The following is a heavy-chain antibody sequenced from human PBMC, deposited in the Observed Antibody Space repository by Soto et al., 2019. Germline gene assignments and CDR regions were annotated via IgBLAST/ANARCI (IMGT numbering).Heavy chain of an antibody. CDR1: GFTVSSYA. Sequence: PGGSLRSSCEASGFTVSSYAMSWVLQAPGKGLEWVSAISGSGISTYYADSVKGRFTISRDNSKNTLYLQVNSLRAEDTAVYYCAREAGYSSGWDTFDYWGQGTLVTVSS. D-gene: IGHD6-19*01. J-gene: IGHJ4*02. V-gene: IGHV3-23*01. CDR2: ISGSGIST. CDR3: AREAGYSSGWDTFDY.